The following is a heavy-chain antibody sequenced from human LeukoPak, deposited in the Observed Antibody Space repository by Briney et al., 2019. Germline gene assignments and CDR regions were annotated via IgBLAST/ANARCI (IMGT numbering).Heavy chain of an antibody. CDR2: IYYSGST. D-gene: IGHD6-13*01. J-gene: IGHJ4*02. CDR3: ARHAYSSSFFDY. CDR1: GGSISSSSYY. V-gene: IGHV4-39*01. Sequence: PSETLSLTCTVSGGSISSSSYYWGWIRQPPGKGLEWIGSIYYSGSTYYNPSLKSRVTISVDTSKNQFSLKLSPVTAADTAVYYCARHAYSSSFFDYWGQGTLVTVSS.